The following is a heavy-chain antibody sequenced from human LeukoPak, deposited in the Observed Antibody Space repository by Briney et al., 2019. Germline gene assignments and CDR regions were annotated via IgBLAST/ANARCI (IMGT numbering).Heavy chain of an antibody. J-gene: IGHJ4*02. CDR2: IIPILGIA. V-gene: IGHV1-69*04. D-gene: IGHD6-13*01. Sequence: SVKVSCKASGGTFSSYAISWVRQAPGRGLEWMGRIIPILGIANYAQKFQGRVTITADKSTSTAYMELSSLRSEDTAVYYCARDKHIAAAGPTFDYWGQGTLVTVSS. CDR1: GGTFSSYA. CDR3: ARDKHIAAAGPTFDY.